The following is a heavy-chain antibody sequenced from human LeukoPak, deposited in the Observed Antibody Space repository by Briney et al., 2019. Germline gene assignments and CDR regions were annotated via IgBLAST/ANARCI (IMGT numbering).Heavy chain of an antibody. CDR2: ISGSGGST. V-gene: IGHV3-23*01. Sequence: PGGSLRLSCAASGFTFSSYAMSWVRQAPGKGLEGVSDISGSGGSTYYADSVKGRFTISRDNSKNTLYLQMNSLRAEDTAVYYCAKQAGTTSYYYYYMDVWGKGTTVTVSS. D-gene: IGHD6-19*01. J-gene: IGHJ6*03. CDR3: AKQAGTTSYYYYYMDV. CDR1: GFTFSSYA.